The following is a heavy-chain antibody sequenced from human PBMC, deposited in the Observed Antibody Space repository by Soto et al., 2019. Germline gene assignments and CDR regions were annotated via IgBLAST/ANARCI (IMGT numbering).Heavy chain of an antibody. CDR3: AHGTEKFEP. J-gene: IGHJ5*02. CDR2: IYWDDDK. CDR1: GFSLSSSGVG. Sequence: QITLKESGPTVVKPTQTLTLTCTFSGFSLSSSGVGVGWIRQPPGKALEWLALIYWDDDKRYSPSLKSRLTITKDTSKKQVVLTTTNMDPVDTATYYCAHGTEKFEPWGQGTLVTVSS. V-gene: IGHV2-5*02.